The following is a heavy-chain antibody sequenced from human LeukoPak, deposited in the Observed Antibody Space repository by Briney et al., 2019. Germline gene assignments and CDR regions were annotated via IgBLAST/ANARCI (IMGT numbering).Heavy chain of an antibody. Sequence: GGSLRLSCAASGFTFSSYSMNWVRQAPGKGLEWVSYISSSTIYYADSVKGRFTISRDNAKSSLYLQMNSLRVEDTAVYFCARDLGYGTYKAYFDFWGQGTLVNVS. CDR2: ISSSTI. J-gene: IGHJ4*02. CDR3: ARDLGYGTYKAYFDF. CDR1: GFTFSSYS. D-gene: IGHD4-17*01. V-gene: IGHV3-48*01.